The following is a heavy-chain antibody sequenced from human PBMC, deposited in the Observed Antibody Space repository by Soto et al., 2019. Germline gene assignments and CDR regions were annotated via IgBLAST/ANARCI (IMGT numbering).Heavy chain of an antibody. Sequence: PGGSLRLSCAASGFTFRSYAMIWVRQAPGKGLEWVSAISGSGGSTYYADSVKGRFTISRDNSKNTLYLQMNSLRAEDTAVYYCAKANLRYYDFWSGFDYWGQGTLVTVSS. CDR3: AKANLRYYDFWSGFDY. D-gene: IGHD3-3*01. J-gene: IGHJ4*02. CDR1: GFTFRSYA. CDR2: ISGSGGST. V-gene: IGHV3-23*01.